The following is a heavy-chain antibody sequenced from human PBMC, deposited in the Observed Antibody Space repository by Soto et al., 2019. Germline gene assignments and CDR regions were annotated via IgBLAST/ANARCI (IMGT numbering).Heavy chain of an antibody. CDR3: ALNNYDFWSGYSLHYYYYMDV. D-gene: IGHD3-3*01. V-gene: IGHV4-59*08. CDR1: GGSISSYY. Sequence: SETLSLTCTVSGGSISSYYWSWIRQPPGKGLEWIGYIYYSGSTNYNPSLKSRVTISVDTSKNQFSLKLSSVTAADTAVYYCALNNYDFWSGYSLHYYYYMDVWGKGTTVTVSS. CDR2: IYYSGST. J-gene: IGHJ6*03.